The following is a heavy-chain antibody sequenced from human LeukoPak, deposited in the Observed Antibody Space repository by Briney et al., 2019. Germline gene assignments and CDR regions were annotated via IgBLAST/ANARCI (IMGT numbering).Heavy chain of an antibody. V-gene: IGHV3-30*18. D-gene: IGHD1-26*01. J-gene: IGHJ6*02. CDR3: AKTREGYGMDV. Sequence: GGSLRLSCAASGFTFSSYSMHWVRQAPGKGLEWVAVISYDGSNKYYADSVKGRFTISRDNSKNTLYLQMNSLRAEDTAVYYCAKTREGYGMDVWGQGTTVTVSS. CDR1: GFTFSSYS. CDR2: ISYDGSNK.